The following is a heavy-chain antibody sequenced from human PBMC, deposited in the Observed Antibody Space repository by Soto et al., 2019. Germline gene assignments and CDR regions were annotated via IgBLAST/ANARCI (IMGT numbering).Heavy chain of an antibody. V-gene: IGHV1-18*01. J-gene: IGHJ5*02. Sequence: GASVKVSCKASGYTLTSYGISWVRQAPGQGLEWMGWISAYNGNTNYAQKLQGRVTMTTDTSTSTAYMELRSLRSDDTAVYYCARSPQYCSSTSCWWFDPWGQGTLVTVSS. CDR1: GYTLTSYG. CDR3: ARSPQYCSSTSCWWFDP. CDR2: ISAYNGNT. D-gene: IGHD2-2*01.